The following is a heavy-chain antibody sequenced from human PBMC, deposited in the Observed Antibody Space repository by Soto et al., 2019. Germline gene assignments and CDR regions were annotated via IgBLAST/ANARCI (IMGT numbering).Heavy chain of an antibody. V-gene: IGHV4-59*01. Sequence: SETLSLTCTVSGDTSASYYWGWIRQAPGKGLEWIGHIHNSGTSTHNPSLNGRVTISIDMSKKQFSLKLTSLTSADTAVYYCARDFYDSVGYTWFDSWSQGTLVTVS. CDR1: GDTSASYY. CDR2: IHNSGTS. D-gene: IGHD3-22*01. CDR3: ARDFYDSVGYTWFDS. J-gene: IGHJ5*01.